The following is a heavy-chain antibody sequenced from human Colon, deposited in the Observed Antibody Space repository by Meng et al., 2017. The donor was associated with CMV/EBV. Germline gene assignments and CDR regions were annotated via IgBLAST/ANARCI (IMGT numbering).Heavy chain of an antibody. J-gene: IGHJ6*02. CDR3: ARGVVDLNRYSYFGLDV. CDR1: GFDFGAYW. D-gene: IGHD1-14*01. V-gene: IGHV3-74*01. Sequence: GESLKISCAASGFDFGAYWMHWARQAPGKGLVWVSRINHDGSYIIYADSVKGRFTISKDNAKHTLYLQMNSLRVEDTAVYYCARGVVDLNRYSYFGLDVWGQGTTVTVSS. CDR2: INHDGSYI.